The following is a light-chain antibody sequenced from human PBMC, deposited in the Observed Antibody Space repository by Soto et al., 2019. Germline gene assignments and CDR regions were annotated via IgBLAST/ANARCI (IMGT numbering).Light chain of an antibody. CDR2: GVS. V-gene: IGKV3-20*01. Sequence: EILLTQSPGTLSLSPGQRATLSCRASQRLSASDVAWYQQKAGQAPKILIYGVSNRAPGIPARFTGSGSGADVTLTITRLEPEDFAVYHCQQYGSSPLITFGQGTRLEI. J-gene: IGKJ5*01. CDR1: QRLSASD. CDR3: QQYGSSPLIT.